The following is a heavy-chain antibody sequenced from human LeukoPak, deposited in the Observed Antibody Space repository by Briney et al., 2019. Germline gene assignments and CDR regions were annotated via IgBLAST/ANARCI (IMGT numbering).Heavy chain of an antibody. CDR2: IHNNDST. CDR1: GFTFSSYA. CDR3: ARQFYL. V-gene: IGHV3-66*02. J-gene: IGHJ5*02. Sequence: GGSLRLSCAASGFTFSSYAMSWVRQAPGKGLEWVSVIHNNDSTFYADSVKGRFSISRDNSKNTLYLQMNSLRADDTALYYCARQFYLWGRGTLVTVSS.